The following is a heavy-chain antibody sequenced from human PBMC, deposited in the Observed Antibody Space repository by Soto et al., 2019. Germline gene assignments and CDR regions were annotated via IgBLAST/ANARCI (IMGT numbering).Heavy chain of an antibody. Sequence: ASVKVSCKVSGYTLTELSMHWVRQAPGKGLEWMGGFDPEDGETIYAQKFQGRVTMTEDTSTDTAYMELSSLRSEDTAVYYCATSRPRDYYDSSGYYGHDYWGQGTLVTVSS. CDR3: ATSRPRDYYDSSGYYGHDY. CDR1: GYTLTELS. V-gene: IGHV1-24*01. CDR2: FDPEDGET. J-gene: IGHJ4*02. D-gene: IGHD3-22*01.